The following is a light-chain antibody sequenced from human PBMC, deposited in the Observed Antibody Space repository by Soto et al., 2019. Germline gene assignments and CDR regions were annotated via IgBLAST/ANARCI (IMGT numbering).Light chain of an antibody. Sequence: EIVLTQSPATLSLSPGERATLSCRASQSVNRYLAWYQHRPGQAPRLLMYDAFNRATGVPARFTGSGSGTDFTLTISSLEPEDSAVYYCQQRSNWPPWTFGQGTKVDIK. CDR3: QQRSNWPPWT. CDR1: QSVNRY. V-gene: IGKV3-11*01. CDR2: DAF. J-gene: IGKJ1*01.